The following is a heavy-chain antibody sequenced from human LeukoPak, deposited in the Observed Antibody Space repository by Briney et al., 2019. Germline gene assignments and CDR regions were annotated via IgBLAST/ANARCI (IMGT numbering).Heavy chain of an antibody. J-gene: IGHJ4*02. CDR2: ISSSSSNI. Sequence: PGGSLRLSCAASGFTFSTYTMNWVRQAPGKGLEWVSYISSSSSNIFYADSVKGRFTISRDNVKNSLYLQMNSLRAEDTAVYYCARDDTVTSHFDYWGQGTLVTVSS. CDR3: ARDDTVTSHFDY. D-gene: IGHD4-11*01. V-gene: IGHV3-48*01. CDR1: GFTFSTYT.